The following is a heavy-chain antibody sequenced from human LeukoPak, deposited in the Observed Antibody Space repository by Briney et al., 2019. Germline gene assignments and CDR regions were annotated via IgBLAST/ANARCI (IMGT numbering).Heavy chain of an antibody. CDR3: ARDMGYSYGYSYFDH. J-gene: IGHJ4*02. CDR2: IKQGGSEK. D-gene: IGHD5-18*01. Sequence: GGSLRLSCAASGFTFSNYGMSWVRQAPGKGLEWVANIKQGGSEKYYVDSVKGRFTISRDNAKNSLYLQMNSLRAEDTAVYYCARDMGYSYGYSYFDHWGQGTLVTVSS. CDR1: GFTFSNYG. V-gene: IGHV3-7*01.